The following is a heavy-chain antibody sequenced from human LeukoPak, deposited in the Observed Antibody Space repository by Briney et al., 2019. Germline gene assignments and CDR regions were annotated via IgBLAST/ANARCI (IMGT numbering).Heavy chain of an antibody. D-gene: IGHD3-22*01. J-gene: IGHJ4*02. Sequence: SETLSLTSVGYGVSFSDYYWSRIRQPPGKGLEWIGEINHSGNTNYNPSLKSRVTISVDTSKNQFSLKLSSVTDADTAVYYCAKDLDSRGYYFDYWGQGTLVTVSS. CDR2: INHSGNT. CDR1: GVSFSDYY. CDR3: AKDLDSRGYYFDY. V-gene: IGHV4-34*01.